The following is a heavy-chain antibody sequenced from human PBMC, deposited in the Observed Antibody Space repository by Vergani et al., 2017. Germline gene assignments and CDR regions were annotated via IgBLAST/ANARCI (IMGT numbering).Heavy chain of an antibody. CDR2: IYYSGST. CDR3: ARVYCSMAGDVPYYYYVDV. Sequence: QVQLQESGPGLVKPSETLSLTCTVSGGSISSYYWSWIRQPPGKGLEWIGYIYYSGSTNYNPSLKSRVTISVETSKNQFSLKLSSVTAADTAVYYCARVYCSMAGDVPYYYYVDVWDKGTTVTVSS. D-gene: IGHD2-2*01. V-gene: IGHV4-59*01. CDR1: GGSISSYY. J-gene: IGHJ6*03.